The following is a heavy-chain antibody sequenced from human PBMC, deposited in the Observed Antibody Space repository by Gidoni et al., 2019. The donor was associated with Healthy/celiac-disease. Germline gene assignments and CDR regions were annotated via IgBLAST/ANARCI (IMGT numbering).Heavy chain of an antibody. V-gene: IGHV4-31*02. Sequence: STYYNPSLKSRVTISVDTSKNQFSLKLSSVTAADTAVYYCARVIITSGNRRIGSFGVGYYFDYWGQGTLVTVSS. CDR2: ST. CDR3: ARVIITSGNRRIGSFGVGYYFDY. J-gene: IGHJ4*02. D-gene: IGHD3-10*01.